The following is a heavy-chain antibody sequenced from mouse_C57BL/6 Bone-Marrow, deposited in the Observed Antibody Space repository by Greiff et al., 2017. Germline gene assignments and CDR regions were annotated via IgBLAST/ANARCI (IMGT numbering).Heavy chain of an antibody. CDR1: GYAFSSSW. CDR3: ARGGDDAWFAY. V-gene: IGHV1-82*01. CDR2: IYPGDGDT. D-gene: IGHD2-2*01. J-gene: IGHJ3*01. Sequence: QVQLQQSGPELVKPGASVKISCKASGYAFSSSWMNWVKQRPGKGLEWIGRIYPGDGDTNYNGKFKGKATLTADKSSSTAYMQLSSLTSEDSAVYFGARGGDDAWFAYWGQGTLVTVSA.